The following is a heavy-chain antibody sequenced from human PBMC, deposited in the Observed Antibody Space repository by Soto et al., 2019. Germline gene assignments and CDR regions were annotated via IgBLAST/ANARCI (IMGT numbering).Heavy chain of an antibody. CDR3: ARTHDSHYYFDY. Sequence: SSETLSLTCTVSGGSISSGPSYWGWIRQPPGKGLEWIAYIYYSGSTYYTPSLKSRVTMSVDTSKNQFSLKLTSVTAADTAVYYCARTHDSHYYFDYWGQGALVTVSS. V-gene: IGHV4-30-4*08. D-gene: IGHD2-15*01. CDR2: IYYSGST. J-gene: IGHJ4*02. CDR1: GGSISSGPSY.